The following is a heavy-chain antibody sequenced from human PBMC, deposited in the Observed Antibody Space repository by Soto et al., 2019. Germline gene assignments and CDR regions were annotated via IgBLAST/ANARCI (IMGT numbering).Heavy chain of an antibody. CDR2: ISGSGDST. CDR1: GFTFSSYA. D-gene: IGHD4-17*01. J-gene: IGHJ4*02. V-gene: IGHV3-23*01. CDR3: ARAPTTVTTAYYFDY. Sequence: GGSLRLSCAASGFTFSSYAMSWVRQAPGKGLEWVSGISGSGDSTYYADSVKGRFTISRDNSKNTLYLQMNSLRAEDTAVYYCARAPTTVTTAYYFDYWGQGTLVTVS.